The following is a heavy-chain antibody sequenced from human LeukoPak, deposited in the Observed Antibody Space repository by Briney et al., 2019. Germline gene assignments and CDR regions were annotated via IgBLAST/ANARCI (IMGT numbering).Heavy chain of an antibody. CDR1: GFTFSSYW. CDR3: ARGSGKRAFDI. V-gene: IGHV3-7*01. J-gene: IGHJ3*02. Sequence: GGSLRLSCAASGFTFSSYWMSWVRQTPGKGLEWVANINQDGSEKYYVDSVKGRFTFSRDNTKNSLYLQMNSLRAEDTAMYYCARGSGKRAFDIWGQGTMVTVSS. D-gene: IGHD3-10*01. CDR2: INQDGSEK.